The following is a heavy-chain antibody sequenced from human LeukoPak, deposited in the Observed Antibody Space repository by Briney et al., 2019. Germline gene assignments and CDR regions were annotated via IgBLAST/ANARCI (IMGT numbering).Heavy chain of an antibody. J-gene: IGHJ4*02. CDR2: IYHSGST. D-gene: IGHD5-12*01. CDR3: ARGGYSGLDYSI. V-gene: IGHV4-59*01. CDR1: GGSLSTYY. Sequence: SETLSLICTVSGGSLSTYYWNWIRQPPGKGLEGIGYIYHSGSTKYNPSLKSRITISVDTSKNQFSLEVSSVTAADTAVYYCARGGYSGLDYSIWGQGTLVTVSS.